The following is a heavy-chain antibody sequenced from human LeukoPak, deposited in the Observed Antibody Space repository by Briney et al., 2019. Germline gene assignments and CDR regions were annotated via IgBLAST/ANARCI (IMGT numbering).Heavy chain of an antibody. D-gene: IGHD1-26*01. CDR2: INEDGSIT. Sequence: GGSLRLSCAASGFTFSSNWMHWVRRAPGKGLVWVSRINEDGSITNYADSVKGRFTISRDNAKNTLYLQMNSLRVEDTAMYHCVRDLGGRSGHWGQGTLVTVSS. V-gene: IGHV3-74*01. CDR3: VRDLGGRSGH. J-gene: IGHJ4*02. CDR1: GFTFSSNW.